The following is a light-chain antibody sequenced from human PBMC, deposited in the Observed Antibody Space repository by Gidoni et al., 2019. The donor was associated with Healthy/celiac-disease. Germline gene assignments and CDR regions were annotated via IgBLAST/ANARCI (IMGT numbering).Light chain of an antibody. CDR2: ANS. CDR3: QSYDSSLSGLWV. CDR1: SANIGAGYD. V-gene: IGLV1-40*01. Sequence: QSVLTQPPSVSGAPGQRVTISCTGSSANIGAGYDVHWYQQLPGTAPKHLIYANSNRPSGVPDRFSGSKSGTSASLAITGLQAEDEADYYCQSYDSSLSGLWVFGGGTKLTVL. J-gene: IGLJ3*02.